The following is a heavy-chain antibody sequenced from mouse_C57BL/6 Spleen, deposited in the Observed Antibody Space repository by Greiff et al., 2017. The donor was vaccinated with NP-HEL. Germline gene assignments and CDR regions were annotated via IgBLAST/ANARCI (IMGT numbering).Heavy chain of an antibody. D-gene: IGHD4-1*01. J-gene: IGHJ2*01. V-gene: IGHV1-53*01. Sequence: QVQLQQPGTELVKPGASVKLSCKASGYTFTGYWMHWVKQRPGQGLEWIGYINPSNGSTYYTETFKSKSTLTVDKSSSTAYMQLRRLRFEESAVYYCAYKINWFDYWGQGTTLTVSS. CDR3: AYKINWFDY. CDR2: INPSNGST. CDR1: GYTFTGYW.